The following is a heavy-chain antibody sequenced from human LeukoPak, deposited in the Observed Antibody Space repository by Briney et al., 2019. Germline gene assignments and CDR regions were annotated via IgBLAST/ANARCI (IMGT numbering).Heavy chain of an antibody. V-gene: IGHV1-2*06. CDR1: GYTFTGYY. J-gene: IGHJ4*02. CDR2: INPNSGGT. Sequence: ASVKVSCKVSGYTFTGYYMHWVRQAPGQGLEWMGRINPNSGGTNYAQKFQGRVTMTRDTSISTTYMELSRLRSDDTAVYYCARADYGDLFDYWGQGTLVTVSS. CDR3: ARADYGDLFDY. D-gene: IGHD4-17*01.